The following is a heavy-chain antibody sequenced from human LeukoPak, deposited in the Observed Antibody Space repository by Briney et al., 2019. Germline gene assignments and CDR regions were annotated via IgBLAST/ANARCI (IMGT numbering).Heavy chain of an antibody. CDR2: IYSGGST. J-gene: IGHJ3*02. Sequence: PGGSLRLSCVASGFTVSSNYMSWVRQAPGKGLEWVSVIYSGGSTYYADSVKGRFTISRDNSKNTLYLQMNSLRAEDTAVYYCARPRDGYDDAFDIWGQGTMVTVSS. V-gene: IGHV3-66*02. CDR3: ARPRDGYDDAFDI. D-gene: IGHD5-24*01. CDR1: GFTVSSNY.